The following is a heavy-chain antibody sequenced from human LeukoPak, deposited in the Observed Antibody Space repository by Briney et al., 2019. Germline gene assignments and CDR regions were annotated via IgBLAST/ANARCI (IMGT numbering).Heavy chain of an antibody. D-gene: IGHD2-21*01. CDR2: ISGDGDAT. J-gene: IGHJ4*02. CDR1: GFTFSSCA. Sequence: GGSLRLSCAASGFTFSSCAMSWVRQAPGRGLEWASAISGDGDATKYADSVKGRFTISRDNSKNTLSLQMNSLRVEDTAVYYCAKSDCGTIGCKLLNYWGQGTLVTVSS. V-gene: IGHV3-23*01. CDR3: AKSDCGTIGCKLLNY.